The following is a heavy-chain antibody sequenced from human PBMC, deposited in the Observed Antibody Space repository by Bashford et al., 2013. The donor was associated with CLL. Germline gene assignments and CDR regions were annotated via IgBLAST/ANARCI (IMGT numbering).Heavy chain of an antibody. CDR2: IIPIFGTA. CDR3: ARHNVMYSVSDGMDV. CDR1: GGTFSSYA. J-gene: IGHJ6*02. V-gene: IGHV1-69*13. D-gene: IGHD5/OR15-5a*01. Sequence: SVKVSCKASGGTFSSYAISWVRQAPGQGLEWMGGIIPIFGTANYAQKFQGRVTITADESTSTAYMELSSLKASDTAMFYCARHNVMYSVSDGMDVWGQGTTVTVSS.